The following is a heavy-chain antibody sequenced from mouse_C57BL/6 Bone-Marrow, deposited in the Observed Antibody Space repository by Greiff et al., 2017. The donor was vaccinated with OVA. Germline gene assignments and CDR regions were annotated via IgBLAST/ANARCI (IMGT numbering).Heavy chain of an antibody. J-gene: IGHJ2*01. CDR2: IYPGDGDT. CDR1: GYAFSSYW. CDR3: ARGLRRDFDY. D-gene: IGHD2-4*01. Sequence: VKLVESGAELVKPGASVKISCKASGYAFSSYWMNWVKQRPGKGLEWIGQIYPGDGDTNYNGKFKGKATLTADKSSSTAYMQLSSLTSEDSAVYFCARGLRRDFDYWGQGTTLTVSS. V-gene: IGHV1-80*01.